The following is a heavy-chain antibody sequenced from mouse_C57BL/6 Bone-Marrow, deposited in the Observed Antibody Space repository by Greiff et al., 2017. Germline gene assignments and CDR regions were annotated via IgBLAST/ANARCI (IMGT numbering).Heavy chain of an antibody. CDR1: GFTFSDYG. CDR3: ARGDGYYLYYAMDY. CDR2: ISNLAYCI. V-gene: IGHV5-15*01. J-gene: IGHJ4*01. D-gene: IGHD2-3*01. Sequence: EVKLMESGGGLVQPGGSLKLSCAASGFTFSDYGMAWVRQAPRKGPEWVAFISNLAYCIYYADTVTSRFTISRETAKNTLYLEMSSLRSEDTAMYNCARGDGYYLYYAMDYGGQGTSVTVSS.